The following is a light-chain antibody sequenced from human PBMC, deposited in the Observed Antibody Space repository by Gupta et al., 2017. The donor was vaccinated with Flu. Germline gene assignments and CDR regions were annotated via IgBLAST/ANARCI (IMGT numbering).Light chain of an antibody. V-gene: IGLV1-51*01. Sequence: KVTVSYSGSSANVGNDDVSWYRQIPGTAPKLLIYEDNKRHSWIPDRFSGTKSGTSATLGITGRQTGDEADYYCGTCDSSLSVWVFGRGTKVIVL. J-gene: IGLJ3*02. CDR3: GTCDSSLSVWV. CDR1: SANVGNDD. CDR2: EDN.